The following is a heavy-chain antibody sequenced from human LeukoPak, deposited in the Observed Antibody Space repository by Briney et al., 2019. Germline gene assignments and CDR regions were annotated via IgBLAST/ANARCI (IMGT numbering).Heavy chain of an antibody. CDR1: GFTFSSYA. D-gene: IGHD3-22*01. CDR2: ISYDGGNR. V-gene: IGHV3-30-3*01. J-gene: IGHJ4*02. CDR3: ARDYYYDSAGCFDY. Sequence: GGSLRLSCAASGFTFSSYAMHWVRQAPGKGLEWVAFISYDGGNRYYADSVKGRFTISRDNSKSTLYLQMNSLRAEDTAVFYCARDYYYDSAGCFDYWGQGTLVTVSS.